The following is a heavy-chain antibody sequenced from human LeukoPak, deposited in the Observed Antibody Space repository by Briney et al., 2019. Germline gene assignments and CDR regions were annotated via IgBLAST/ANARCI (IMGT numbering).Heavy chain of an antibody. CDR1: GFTFSSYA. V-gene: IGHV3-23*01. CDR2: ISGSGGST. D-gene: IGHD2-21*02. CDR3: AKVAVLYLVTPYFDY. J-gene: IGHJ4*02. Sequence: GGSLRLSCAASGFTFSSYAMSWVRQAPGKGLEWVSAISGSGGSTYYADSVKGRSTISRDNSKNTLYLQMNSLRAEDTAVYYCAKVAVLYLVTPYFDYWGQGTLVTVSS.